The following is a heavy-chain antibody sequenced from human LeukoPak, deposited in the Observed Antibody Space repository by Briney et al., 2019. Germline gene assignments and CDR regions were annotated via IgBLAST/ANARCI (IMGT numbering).Heavy chain of an antibody. CDR3: ARDTSNWGCSSGCPVEY. Sequence: ASVKVCCKASVYTFTSYGISWVRQAPGQGLEWRGWISAYNGNTNYAQKLQGRVTMTTDTSTSTAYMELRSLRSDDTAVYYCARDTSNWGCSSGCPVEYWGQGTLVTVSS. J-gene: IGHJ4*02. CDR2: ISAYNGNT. CDR1: VYTFTSYG. V-gene: IGHV1-18*01. D-gene: IGHD6-19*01.